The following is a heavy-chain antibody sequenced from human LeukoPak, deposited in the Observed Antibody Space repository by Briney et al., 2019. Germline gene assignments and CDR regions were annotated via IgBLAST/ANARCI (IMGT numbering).Heavy chain of an antibody. CDR2: ISSNGGST. CDR3: ARGLGFYYYMDV. V-gene: IGHV3-64*01. Sequence: GGSLRLSCAASGFTLSSYAMHWVRQAPGKGLEYVSAISSNGGSTYYANSVKGRFTISRDNSKNTLYLQMGSLRAEDMAVYYCARGLGFYYYMDVWGKGTTVTVSS. CDR1: GFTLSSYA. J-gene: IGHJ6*03. D-gene: IGHD6-19*01.